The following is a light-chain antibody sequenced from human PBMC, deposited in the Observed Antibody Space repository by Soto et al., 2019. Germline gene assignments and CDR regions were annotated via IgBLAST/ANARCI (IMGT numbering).Light chain of an antibody. Sequence: EIVLTQSPGTLSLSPGERATLSCRASQSVSSSYLAWYQHKPGQAPRLLIYGASSRATGIPDRFSGSGSGTDFTLTISRLEPEDFAVYYCQQYGRSPHTFGQGTKLAIK. CDR1: QSVSSSY. J-gene: IGKJ2*01. CDR3: QQYGRSPHT. V-gene: IGKV3-20*01. CDR2: GAS.